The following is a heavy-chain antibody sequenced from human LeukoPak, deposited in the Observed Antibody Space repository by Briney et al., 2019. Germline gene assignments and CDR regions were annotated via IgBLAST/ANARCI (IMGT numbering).Heavy chain of an antibody. CDR1: WYSISSGYY. Sequence: SETPSLTCTVSWYSISSGYYLGWVRQPPGKGPEWIGAVSHSGSTYYNPSLKSRVTISIDASKNQFSLKLSSVTAADTAVYFCARTPYGANSCADYWGQGSLVTVSS. D-gene: IGHD4-23*01. CDR3: ARTPYGANSCADY. CDR2: VSHSGST. J-gene: IGHJ4*02. V-gene: IGHV4-38-2*02.